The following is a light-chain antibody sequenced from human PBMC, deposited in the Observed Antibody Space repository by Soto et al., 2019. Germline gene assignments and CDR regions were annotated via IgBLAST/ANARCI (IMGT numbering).Light chain of an antibody. V-gene: IGKV1-5*03. CDR2: KAS. J-gene: IGKJ1*01. Sequence: DIQMTQSPSTLSGSVGDRVTITCRASQTISSWLAWYQQKPGKAPKLLIYKASSLESGVPSRISGSGSGTEFTLTISSLQPDDFATYYCQQYNTDSRTWTFGQGTKVDIK. CDR1: QTISSW. CDR3: QQYNTDSRTWT.